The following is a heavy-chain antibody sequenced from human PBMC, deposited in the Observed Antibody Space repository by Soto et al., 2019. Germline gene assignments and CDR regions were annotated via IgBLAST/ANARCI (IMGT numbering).Heavy chain of an antibody. V-gene: IGHV3-23*01. CDR3: AKVSTVDYYDSSGYYEFDY. CDR1: GFTFSSYA. D-gene: IGHD3-22*01. Sequence: GGSLRLSCAASGFTFSSYAMSWVRQAPGKGLEWVSAISGSGGSTYYADSVKGRFTTSRDNSKNTLYLQMNSLRAEDTAVYYCAKVSTVDYYDSSGYYEFDYWGQGTLVTVSS. J-gene: IGHJ4*02. CDR2: ISGSGGST.